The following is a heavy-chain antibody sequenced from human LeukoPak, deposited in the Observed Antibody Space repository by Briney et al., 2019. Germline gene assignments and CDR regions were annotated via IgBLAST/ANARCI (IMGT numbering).Heavy chain of an antibody. Sequence: PSETLSLTCTVSGGSVTSYFWSWIRQPAGKRLEWIGRVSSGGSYNYYPTLKSRVTMSVDTSKKQVYLRLTSMTAADTAVYYCTRGPERTIRFDSWGQGTLVTVAS. CDR1: GGSVTSYF. D-gene: IGHD5-24*01. J-gene: IGHJ4*02. CDR3: TRGPERTIRFDS. CDR2: VSSGGSY. V-gene: IGHV4-4*07.